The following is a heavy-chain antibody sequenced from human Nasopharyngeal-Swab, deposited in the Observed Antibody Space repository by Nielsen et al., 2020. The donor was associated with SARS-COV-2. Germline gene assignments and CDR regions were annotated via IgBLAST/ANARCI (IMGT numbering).Heavy chain of an antibody. J-gene: IGHJ3*02. Sequence: SSVPVSCKASGYDLVYYALSWVRPAPGQGLAWMGRIIPSRGFLFEAQKFQDRISITADKSTNTVYMELRSLTSDDTAVYFCARWVEAAAFFDKWGQGTLVTVSS. V-gene: IGHV1-69*10. CDR1: GYDLVYYA. CDR3: ARWVEAAAFFDK. CDR2: IIPSRGFL. D-gene: IGHD6-13*01.